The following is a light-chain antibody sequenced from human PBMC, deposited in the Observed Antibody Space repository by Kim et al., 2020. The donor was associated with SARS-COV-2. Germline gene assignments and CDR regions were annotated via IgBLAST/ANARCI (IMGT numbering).Light chain of an antibody. CDR2: DAS. Sequence: LGDRGTITCRASNKINRNLAWYQQRPGKAPKFLIYDASTMESGVPARFRGSGYGTVFTLTVSSLQPDDFATYYCQHYNRSSRLTFGPGTKVDIK. CDR1: NKINRN. CDR3: QHYNRSSRLT. J-gene: IGKJ3*01. V-gene: IGKV1-5*01.